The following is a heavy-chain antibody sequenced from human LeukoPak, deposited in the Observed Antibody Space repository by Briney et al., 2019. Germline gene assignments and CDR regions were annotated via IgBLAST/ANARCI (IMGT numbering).Heavy chain of an antibody. CDR3: ARGTPGSYLGY. J-gene: IGHJ4*02. CDR2: INPNSGGT. Sequence: GASVRVSCKASGYTFTAYYLHWVRQAPGQGLEWIGWINPNSGGTNYAQKFKGWVTLTRDTSINTTYMELSRLASDVTAVYFCARGTPGSYLGYWGQGTLVTVSS. D-gene: IGHD3-16*02. CDR1: GYTFTAYY. V-gene: IGHV1-2*04.